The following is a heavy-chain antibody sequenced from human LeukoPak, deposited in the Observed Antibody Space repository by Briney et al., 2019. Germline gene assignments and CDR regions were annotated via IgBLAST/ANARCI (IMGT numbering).Heavy chain of an antibody. D-gene: IGHD3-16*01. Sequence: ASVKVSCKASGYTFTSYSMHWVRQAPGQGLEWMGIINPSGGSTTYAQKFQGRVSMTRDTSTSTVYMELSSLRSEDAAVYYCARDVSGSYGYFDYWGQGTLVTVSS. CDR1: GYTFTSYS. J-gene: IGHJ4*02. CDR2: INPSGGST. V-gene: IGHV1-46*01. CDR3: ARDVSGSYGYFDY.